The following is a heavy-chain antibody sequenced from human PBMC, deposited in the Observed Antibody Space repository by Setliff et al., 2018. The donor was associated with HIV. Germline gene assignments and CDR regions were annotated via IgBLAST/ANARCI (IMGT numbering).Heavy chain of an antibody. V-gene: IGHV4-61*09. CDR3: ARDRYYGSGSYYNYFDY. CDR2: VSSSGSS. CDR1: GGSIRSGSYS. D-gene: IGHD3-10*01. J-gene: IGHJ4*02. Sequence: SETLSLTCTVSGGSIRSGSYSRSWIRQPAGQGLEWIGHVSSSGSSNYNPSLTSRVTISADTSKNQFSLKLTSVTAADTAVYYCARDRYYGSGSYYNYFDYWGQGILVTVSS.